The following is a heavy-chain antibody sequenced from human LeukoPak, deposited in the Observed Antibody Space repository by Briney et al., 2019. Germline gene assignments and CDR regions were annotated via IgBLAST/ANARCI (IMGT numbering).Heavy chain of an antibody. CDR2: INPSGGSA. J-gene: IGHJ4*02. Sequence: GASVKVSCKASGYTFTSYYMHWVRQAPGQGLEWMGIINPSGGSASYAQKFQGRVTMTRDTSTSTVYMELSSLRSEDTAVYYCAREGGTALFDYWGQGTLVTVSS. V-gene: IGHV1-46*01. CDR1: GYTFTSYY. D-gene: IGHD1-7*01. CDR3: AREGGTALFDY.